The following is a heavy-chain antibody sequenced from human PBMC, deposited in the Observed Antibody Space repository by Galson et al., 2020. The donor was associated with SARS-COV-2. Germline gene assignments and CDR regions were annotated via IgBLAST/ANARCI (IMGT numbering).Heavy chain of an antibody. D-gene: IGHD3-3*01. V-gene: IGHV4-59*01. CDR2: IYYSGST. CDR3: ARAAQTYYDFWSGYYNAPHFDY. J-gene: IGHJ4*02. Sequence: SETLSLTCTVSNGSISSYYWSWIRQPPGKGLEWIGYIYYSGSTNYNPSLKSRVTISVDTSKNQFSLKLSSVTAADTAVYYCARAAQTYYDFWSGYYNAPHFDYWGQGTLVTVSS. CDR1: NGSISSYY.